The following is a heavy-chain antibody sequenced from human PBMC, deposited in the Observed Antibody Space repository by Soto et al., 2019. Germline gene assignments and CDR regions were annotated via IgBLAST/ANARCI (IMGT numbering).Heavy chain of an antibody. V-gene: IGHV5-51*01. CDR3: ARLEPRLGKEGRGYSYGPFDP. Sequence: GESLKISCKGSGYSFTSYWIGWVRQMPGKGLEWMGIIYPGDSDTRYSPSFQGQVTISADKSISTAYLQWSSLKASDTAMYYCARLEPRLGKEGRGYSYGPFDPWGQGTLVTVSS. CDR2: IYPGDSDT. D-gene: IGHD5-18*01. J-gene: IGHJ5*02. CDR1: GYSFTSYW.